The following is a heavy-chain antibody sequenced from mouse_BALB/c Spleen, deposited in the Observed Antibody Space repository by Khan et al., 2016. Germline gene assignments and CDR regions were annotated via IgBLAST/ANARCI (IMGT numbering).Heavy chain of an antibody. CDR3: ARGYYGSRYIFDY. CDR1: GYTFTTYV. CDR2: IHPYNDGT. D-gene: IGHD1-1*01. J-gene: IGHJ2*01. Sequence: VQLQQSGPELVKPGASVKMSCKASGYTFTTYVMHWVKQKPGQGLEWIGYIHPYNDGTKYNEKFKGKATLTSDNSSSTAYMELSSLTSEDSAVYYSARGYYGSRYIFDYWGQGTTLTVSS. V-gene: IGHV1S136*01.